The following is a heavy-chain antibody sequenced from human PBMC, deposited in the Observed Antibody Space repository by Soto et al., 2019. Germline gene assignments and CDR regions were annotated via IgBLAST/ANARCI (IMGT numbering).Heavy chain of an antibody. V-gene: IGHV4-34*01. Sequence: QVQLQQWGAGLLKPSETLSLTCAVYGGSFSGYYWSWIRQPPGKGLEWIGEINHSGSTNYNPSLKSRVTMSVATTKAQCALRLSSVTAAATALYDWGREYGANSGSFDSWGQGTLVTVSS. CDR2: INHSGST. D-gene: IGHD4-17*01. CDR3: GREYGANSGSFDS. J-gene: IGHJ4*02. CDR1: GGSFSGYY.